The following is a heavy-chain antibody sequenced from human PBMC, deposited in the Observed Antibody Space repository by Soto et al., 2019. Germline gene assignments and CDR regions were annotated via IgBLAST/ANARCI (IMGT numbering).Heavy chain of an antibody. J-gene: IGHJ5*02. Sequence: ASVKVSCKASGYTFTSYDINWVRQATGQGLEWMGWMDPNSGNTGYEQKFQGRVTMTRNTSISTAYMDLRSLRSENTVVYYCDSGRLTMVRGAGHWFDPWGQGTPVTVSS. CDR2: MDPNSGNT. V-gene: IGHV1-8*02. CDR3: DSGRLTMVRGAGHWFDP. CDR1: GYTFTSYD. D-gene: IGHD3-10*01.